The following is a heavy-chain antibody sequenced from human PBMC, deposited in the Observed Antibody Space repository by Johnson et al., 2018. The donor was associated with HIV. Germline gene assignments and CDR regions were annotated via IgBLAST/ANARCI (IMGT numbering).Heavy chain of an antibody. CDR2: ISGSGGST. J-gene: IGHJ3*02. CDR1: GFTFSSYA. V-gene: IGHV3-23*01. CDR3: ANLDYGDYAEDAFDI. Sequence: EVQVLESGGGLVQPGGSLRLSCAASGFTFSSYAMSWVRQAPGKGLEWVSAISGSGGSTYYADSVKGRFTISRDNSKNTLYLQMNSLRAEDTAVYYCANLDYGDYAEDAFDIWGQGTMVTVSS. D-gene: IGHD4-17*01.